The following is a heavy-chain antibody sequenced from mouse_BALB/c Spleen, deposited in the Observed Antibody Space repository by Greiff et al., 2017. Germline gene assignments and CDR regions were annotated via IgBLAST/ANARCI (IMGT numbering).Heavy chain of an antibody. V-gene: IGHV7-3*02. CDR3: ARDSTATDY. CDR1: GFTFTDYY. D-gene: IGHD1-2*01. Sequence: EVNVVESGGGLVQPGGSLRLSCATSGFTFTDYYMSWVRQPPGKALEWLGFIRNKANGYTTEYSASVKGRFTISRDNSQSILYLQMNTLRAEDSATYYCARDSTATDYWGQGTTLTVSS. CDR2: IRNKANGYTT. J-gene: IGHJ2*01.